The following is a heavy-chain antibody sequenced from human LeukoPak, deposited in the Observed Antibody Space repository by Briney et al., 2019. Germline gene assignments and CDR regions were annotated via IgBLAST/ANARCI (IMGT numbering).Heavy chain of an antibody. V-gene: IGHV3-23*01. CDR2: ISGSGGST. D-gene: IGHD2-15*01. Sequence: GGSLRLSCAASGVTFSSYAMSWVRQAPGKGLEWVSAISGSGGSTYYADSVKGRFTISRDNSKNTLYLQMNSLRAEDTAVYYCAKDCNGGNCYIDYWGQGTLVTVSS. J-gene: IGHJ4*02. CDR3: AKDCNGGNCYIDY. CDR1: GVTFSSYA.